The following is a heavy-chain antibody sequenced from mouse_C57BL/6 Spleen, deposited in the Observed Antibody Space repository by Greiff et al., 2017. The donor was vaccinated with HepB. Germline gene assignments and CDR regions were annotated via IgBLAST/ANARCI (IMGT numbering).Heavy chain of an antibody. CDR3: ARRGVVAHYFDY. J-gene: IGHJ2*01. CDR1: GYAFTNYL. D-gene: IGHD1-1*01. V-gene: IGHV1-54*01. CDR2: INPGSGGT. Sequence: VQLQQSGAELVRPGTSVKVSCKASGYAFTNYLIEWVKQRPGQGLEWIGVINPGSGGTNYNEKFKGKATLTADKSSSTAYMQLSSLTSEDSAVYFCARRGVVAHYFDYWGQGTTLTVSS.